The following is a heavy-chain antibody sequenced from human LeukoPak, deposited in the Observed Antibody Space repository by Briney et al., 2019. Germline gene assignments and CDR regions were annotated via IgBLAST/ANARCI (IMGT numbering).Heavy chain of an antibody. D-gene: IGHD2-2*01. V-gene: IGHV4-4*07. CDR2: IYTSGST. J-gene: IGHJ5*02. CDR1: GGSISSYY. CDR3: ARENIVVVPAATVGWFDP. Sequence: SETLSLTCTVSGGSISSYYWSWIRQPAGKGLEWIGRIYTSGSTNYNPSLKSRVTMSVDTSKNQFSLKLSSVTAANTAVCYCARENIVVVPAATVGWFDPWGQGTLVTVSS.